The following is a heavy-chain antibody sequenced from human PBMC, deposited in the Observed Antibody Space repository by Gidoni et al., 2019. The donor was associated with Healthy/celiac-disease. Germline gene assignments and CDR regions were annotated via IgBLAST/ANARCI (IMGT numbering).Heavy chain of an antibody. CDR2: IGTAGDT. V-gene: IGHV3-13*04. CDR3: ARGLPYYYYYGMDV. J-gene: IGHJ6*02. CDR1: GFTFSSYD. Sequence: EVQLVESGGGLVQPGGSLSLSCAASGFTFSSYDMHGVRQATGKGLEWVSAIGTAGDTYYPGSVKGRFTISRENAKNSLYLQMNSLRAGDTAVYYCARGLPYYYYYGMDVWGQGTTVTVSS.